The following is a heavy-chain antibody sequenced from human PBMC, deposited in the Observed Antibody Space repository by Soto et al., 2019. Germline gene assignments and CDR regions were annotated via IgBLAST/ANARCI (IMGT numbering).Heavy chain of an antibody. J-gene: IGHJ6*02. CDR1: GGTFSSYA. CDR3: ASYQASGIYRYDFSRYGMDV. CDR2: IIPIFGTA. D-gene: IGHD3-3*01. V-gene: IGHV1-69*06. Sequence: SVKVSCKASGGTFSSYAISWVRQAPGQGLEWMGGIIPIFGTANYAQKFQGRVTITADKSTSTAYMELSSLRSEDTAVYYCASYQASGIYRYDFSRYGMDVWGQGTTVTV.